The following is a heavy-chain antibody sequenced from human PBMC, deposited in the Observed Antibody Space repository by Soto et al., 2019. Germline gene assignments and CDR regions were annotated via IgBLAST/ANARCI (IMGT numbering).Heavy chain of an antibody. CDR3: ARHGRGSYYGDYSTFDY. Sequence: QVQLQKSGPGLVKPSETLSLTCTVSGGSISSYYWSWIRQPPGKGLEWIGYFYYSGSTNYNPSLKSRVTISVDTSKNQFSLKLSSVTAADTAVYYCARHGRGSYYGDYSTFDYWGQGTLVTVSS. CDR2: FYYSGST. V-gene: IGHV4-59*08. CDR1: GGSISSYY. D-gene: IGHD4-17*01. J-gene: IGHJ4*02.